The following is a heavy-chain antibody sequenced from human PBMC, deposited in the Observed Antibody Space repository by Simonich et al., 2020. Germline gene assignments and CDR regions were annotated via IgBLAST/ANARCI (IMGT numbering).Heavy chain of an antibody. D-gene: IGHD3-22*01. Sequence: EVQLVESGGGLVQPGGSLRLSCAASGFTFSSYWLHWVRQAPGKESVWVTRNKSDRDNTSYADSMKGRFTISRDNAKNTLDLQMNSLRAEDTAVYYCARDPPGDSSGYYNYWGQGTLVTVSS. CDR1: GFTFSSYW. CDR2: NKSDRDNT. V-gene: IGHV3-74*01. J-gene: IGHJ4*02. CDR3: ARDPPGDSSGYYNY.